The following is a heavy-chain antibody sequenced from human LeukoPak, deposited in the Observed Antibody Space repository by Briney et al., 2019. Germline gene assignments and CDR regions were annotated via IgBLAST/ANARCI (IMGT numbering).Heavy chain of an antibody. CDR1: EFTFSSCA. CDR3: AKDLDSSGFQVPFDS. J-gene: IGHJ4*02. V-gene: IGHV3-23*01. D-gene: IGHD3-22*01. Sequence: GGSLRLSCTASEFTFSSCAMSWVRQAPGKGLEWVSLITATGTTTYYADSVKGRFTISRDSSKNTLYLQMNSLRAEDTAIYYCAKDLDSSGFQVPFDSWGQGTLVTVSS. CDR2: ITATGTTT.